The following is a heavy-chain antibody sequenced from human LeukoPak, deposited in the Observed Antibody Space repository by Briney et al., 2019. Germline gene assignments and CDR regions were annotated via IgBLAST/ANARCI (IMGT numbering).Heavy chain of an antibody. CDR1: GFIFRKYV. Sequence: GGSLRLSCAASGFIFRKYVMSWVRQAPGKGLEWVSAISGSGGSTYYADSVKGRFTISRDNSKNTLYLQMNSLRAEDTAVYYCAAYQGGWYYYYGMDVWGQGTTVTVSS. D-gene: IGHD6-19*01. CDR2: ISGSGGST. J-gene: IGHJ6*02. CDR3: AAYQGGWYYYYGMDV. V-gene: IGHV3-23*01.